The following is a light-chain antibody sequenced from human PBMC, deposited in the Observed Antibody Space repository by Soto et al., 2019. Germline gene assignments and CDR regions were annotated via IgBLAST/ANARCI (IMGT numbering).Light chain of an antibody. CDR2: EAS. CDR1: QSVSNW. Sequence: DIQMTQSPSTLSASVGDRVTISCRASQSVSNWLAWYQQKPGKAPQLLIFEASSLEVGVPSRFSGSGSGTEFTLTISSLQPDDFATYYCQQYNSYSWTFGQGTKVDIK. V-gene: IGKV1-5*01. J-gene: IGKJ1*01. CDR3: QQYNSYSWT.